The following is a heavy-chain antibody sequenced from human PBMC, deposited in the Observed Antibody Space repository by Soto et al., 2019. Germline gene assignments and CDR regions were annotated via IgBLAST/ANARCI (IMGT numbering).Heavy chain of an antibody. Sequence: SVKVSCKASGGTFSSYTISGVRQAPGQGLEWMGRIIPILGIANYAQKFQGRVTITADKSTSTAYMELSSLRSEDTAVYYCASPGHSSSWYYFDYWGQGTLVTVSS. D-gene: IGHD6-13*01. J-gene: IGHJ4*02. V-gene: IGHV1-69*02. CDR2: IIPILGIA. CDR3: ASPGHSSSWYYFDY. CDR1: GGTFSSYT.